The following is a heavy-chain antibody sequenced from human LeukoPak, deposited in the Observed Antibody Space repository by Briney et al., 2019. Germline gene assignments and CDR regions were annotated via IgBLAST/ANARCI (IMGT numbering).Heavy chain of an antibody. CDR3: ARDRKAGGVGEFDP. D-gene: IGHD1-26*01. V-gene: IGHV3-30*04. Sequence: GGSLRPSCTASGFTFSSYAIHWVRQAPGKGLEWVAVISTDGSNKYYTDSVKGRFTISRDNSKNTLYLQMNSLRTEDTAVYYCARDRKAGGVGEFDPWGQGTLVTVSS. CDR1: GFTFSSYA. J-gene: IGHJ5*02. CDR2: ISTDGSNK.